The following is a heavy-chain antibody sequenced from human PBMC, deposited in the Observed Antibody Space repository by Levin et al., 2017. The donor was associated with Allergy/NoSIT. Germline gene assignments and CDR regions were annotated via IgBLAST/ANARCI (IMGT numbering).Heavy chain of an antibody. Sequence: SGESLKISCKASGYTFTSYGISWVRQAPGQGLEWMGWISAYNGNTNYAQKLQGRVTMTTDTSTSTAYMELRSLRSDDTAVYYCARVRIAAAGTVYYYYGMDVWGQGTTVTVSS. CDR2: ISAYNGNT. D-gene: IGHD6-13*01. V-gene: IGHV1-18*01. CDR1: GYTFTSYG. J-gene: IGHJ6*02. CDR3: ARVRIAAAGTVYYYYGMDV.